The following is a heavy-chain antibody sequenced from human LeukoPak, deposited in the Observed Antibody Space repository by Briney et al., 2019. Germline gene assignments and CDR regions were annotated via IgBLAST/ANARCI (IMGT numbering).Heavy chain of an antibody. Sequence: GGSLRLSCAASGFTFSSYAMSWVRQAPGKGLEWVSAISGSGGSTYYADSVKGRFTISSDNSKNTLYLQMNSLRADDTALLYCVHSSGYYLRSGGIDYWGQGTLVTVSS. CDR2: ISGSGGST. J-gene: IGHJ4*02. V-gene: IGHV3-23*01. CDR3: VHSSGYYLRSGGIDY. CDR1: GFTFSSYA. D-gene: IGHD3-22*01.